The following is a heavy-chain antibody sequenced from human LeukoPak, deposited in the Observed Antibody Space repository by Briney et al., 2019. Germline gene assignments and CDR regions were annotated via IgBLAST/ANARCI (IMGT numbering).Heavy chain of an antibody. CDR1: GGSISSGGYY. CDR2: IYHSGST. Sequence: SETLSLTCTVSGGSISSGGYYWSWIRQPPGKSLEWIGYIYHSGSTYYNPSLKSRVTISVDRSKNQFSLKLSSVTAADTAVYYCARDLFVSPPLAGSIGGFGYWGQGTLVTVSS. J-gene: IGHJ4*02. V-gene: IGHV4-30-2*01. CDR3: ARDLFVSPPLAGSIGGFGY. D-gene: IGHD3-16*01.